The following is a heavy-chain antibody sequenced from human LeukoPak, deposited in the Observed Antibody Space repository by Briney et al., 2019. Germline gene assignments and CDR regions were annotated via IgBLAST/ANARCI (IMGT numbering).Heavy chain of an antibody. Sequence: GGSLRLSCAASGFTFSSYAMSWVRQAPGKGLEWVSAISGSGGSTYYADSVKGRFTISRDNSKNTLYLQMNSPRAEDTAVYYCAKDRTYYYDSSGYLPDFDYWGQGTLVTVSS. CDR2: ISGSGGST. CDR3: AKDRTYYYDSSGYLPDFDY. CDR1: GFTFSSYA. D-gene: IGHD3-22*01. V-gene: IGHV3-23*01. J-gene: IGHJ4*02.